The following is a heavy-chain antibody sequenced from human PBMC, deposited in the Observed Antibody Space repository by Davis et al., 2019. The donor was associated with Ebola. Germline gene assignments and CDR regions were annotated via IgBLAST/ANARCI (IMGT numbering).Heavy chain of an antibody. D-gene: IGHD6-13*01. CDR3: ARSSYSWYFSGMDV. V-gene: IGHV7-4-1*02. Sequence: AASVKVSCKASGYNFTKFAMNWVRQAPGQGLEWMGWINTNTGNPTYAQGFTGRFAFSLDTSVSTAYLQISSLKAEDSAIYYCARSSYSWYFSGMDVWGKGTTVTVSS. CDR2: INTNTGNP. CDR1: GYNFTKFA. J-gene: IGHJ6*04.